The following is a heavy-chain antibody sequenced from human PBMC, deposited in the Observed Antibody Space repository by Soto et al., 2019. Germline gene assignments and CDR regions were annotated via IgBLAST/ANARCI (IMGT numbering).Heavy chain of an antibody. CDR3: ARSYCSGGSCYSGPDY. CDR1: GYTFSVYY. D-gene: IGHD2-15*01. Sequence: SVKVSCKASGYTFSVYYMHWVRQAPGQGLEWMGWINPNSGGTNYAQKFQGRVTMTRDTSISTAYMELSRLRSDDTAVYYCARSYCSGGSCYSGPDYLGQGTLVNRSS. J-gene: IGHJ4*02. V-gene: IGHV1-2*02. CDR2: INPNSGGT.